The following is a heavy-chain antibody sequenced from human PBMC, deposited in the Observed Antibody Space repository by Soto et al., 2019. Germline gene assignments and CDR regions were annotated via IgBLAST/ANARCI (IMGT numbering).Heavy chain of an antibody. V-gene: IGHV3-48*03. CDR3: ARWELLTGLDY. CDR1: VFTLRTSE. J-gene: IGHJ4*02. CDR2: ISSSGSTM. D-gene: IGHD1-26*01. Sequence: PVWSLRLSFAASVFTLRTSELSWVRQAPGKGLEWVSYISSSGSTMHYADCVKVLVTIATDNGNNSLCLQMNSLRAADTAVYYCARWELLTGLDYWRQGTLVTVSS.